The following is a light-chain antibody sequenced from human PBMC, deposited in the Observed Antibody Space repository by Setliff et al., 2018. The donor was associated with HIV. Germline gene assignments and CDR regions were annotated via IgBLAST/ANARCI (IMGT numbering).Light chain of an antibody. CDR3: CSLTSTSSYV. CDR2: DVS. V-gene: IGLV2-14*03. CDR1: SSDIGGYKS. Sequence: QSALTQPASVSGSPGQSITISCTGTSSDIGGYKSVSWYQQHPGKAPKLMIYDVSNRPSGVSNRFSGSKSGNTASLTISGPQAEDEADYYCCSLTSTSSYVFGTGTKVTVL. J-gene: IGLJ1*01.